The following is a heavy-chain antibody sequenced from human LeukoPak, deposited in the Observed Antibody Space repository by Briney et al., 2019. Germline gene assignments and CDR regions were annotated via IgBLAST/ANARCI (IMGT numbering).Heavy chain of an antibody. D-gene: IGHD3-3*01. CDR2: INHSGST. J-gene: IGHJ3*01. CDR3: ARQTGYDFWSGKGYAFDF. Sequence: SETLSLTCAVYGGSFSGYYWSWIRQPPGKGLEWIGEINHSGSTNCNPSLKSRVAISVDTSKNQFSLKLTSVTAADTAVYYCARQTGYDFWSGKGYAFDFWGQGTMVTFSS. CDR1: GGSFSGYY. V-gene: IGHV4-34*01.